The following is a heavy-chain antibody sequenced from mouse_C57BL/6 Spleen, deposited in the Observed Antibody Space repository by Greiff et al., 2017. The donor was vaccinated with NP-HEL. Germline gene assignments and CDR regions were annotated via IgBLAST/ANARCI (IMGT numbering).Heavy chain of an antibody. CDR1: GYTFTSYW. Sequence: VQLQQPGAELVKPGASVKMSCKASGYTFTSYWITWVKQRPGQGLEWIGDIYPGSGSTNYNEKFKSKATLTVYTSSSTAYMQLRSLTSEDSAVYYCARDGYSWCAYWGQGTLVTVSA. J-gene: IGHJ3*01. D-gene: IGHD2-3*01. CDR3: ARDGYSWCAY. CDR2: IYPGSGST. V-gene: IGHV1-55*01.